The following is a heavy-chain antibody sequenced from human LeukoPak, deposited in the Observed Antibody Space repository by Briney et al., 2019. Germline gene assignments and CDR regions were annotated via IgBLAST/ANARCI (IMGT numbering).Heavy chain of an antibody. CDR2: IRDDGSNK. V-gene: IGHV3-30*02. D-gene: IGHD3-10*01. Sequence: GGSLRLSCAASGFTFSSYGMHWVRQAPGKGLEWVAFIRDDGSNKYYADSVKGRFTISRDNSKNTLYLQMNSLRAEDTAVYYCAKEASREYYFDYWGQGTLVSVSS. CDR3: AKEASREYYFDY. CDR1: GFTFSSYG. J-gene: IGHJ4*02.